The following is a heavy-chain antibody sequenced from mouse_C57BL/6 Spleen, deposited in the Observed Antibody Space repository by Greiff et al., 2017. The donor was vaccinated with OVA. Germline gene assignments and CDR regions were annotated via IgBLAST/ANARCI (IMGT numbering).Heavy chain of an antibody. Sequence: QVQLQQPGAELVKPGASVKLSCKASGYTFTSYWMHWVKQRPGRGLEWIGRIDPNSGGTKYNEKFKSKATLTVDKPSSTACMQLSSLTSEDSAVYYGARGGANWDSASWFAYWGQGTLVTVAA. D-gene: IGHD4-1*01. CDR1: GYTFTSYW. CDR3: ARGGANWDSASWFAY. CDR2: IDPNSGGT. V-gene: IGHV1-72*01. J-gene: IGHJ3*01.